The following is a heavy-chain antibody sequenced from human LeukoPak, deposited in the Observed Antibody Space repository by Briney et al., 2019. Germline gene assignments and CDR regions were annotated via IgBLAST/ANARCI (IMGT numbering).Heavy chain of an antibody. D-gene: IGHD4-17*01. CDR3: ARGDYPYALDI. CDR2: ITNDGSST. J-gene: IGHJ3*02. V-gene: IGHV3-74*01. CDR1: GFTFSSYW. Sequence: GGSLRLSCVASGFTFSSYWMHWVRQAPGKGLVWVSHITNDGSSTSFADSVKGRFTISRDNAKNTLYLQMNSLRADDTAVYYCARGDYPYALDIWGQGTMVTVSS.